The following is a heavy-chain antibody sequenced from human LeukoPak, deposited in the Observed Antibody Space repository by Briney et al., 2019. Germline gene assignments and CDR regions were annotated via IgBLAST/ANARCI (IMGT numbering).Heavy chain of an antibody. CDR2: ISSSGSTI. V-gene: IGHV3-11*01. Sequence: GGSLRLSCAASGFTFSDYYMSWIRQAPGKGLERVSYISSSGSTIYYADSVKGRFTISRDNAKNSLYLQMNSLRAEDTAVYYCARDYDFWSGFAGYYGMDVWGQGTTVTVSS. CDR1: GFTFSDYY. D-gene: IGHD3-3*01. CDR3: ARDYDFWSGFAGYYGMDV. J-gene: IGHJ6*02.